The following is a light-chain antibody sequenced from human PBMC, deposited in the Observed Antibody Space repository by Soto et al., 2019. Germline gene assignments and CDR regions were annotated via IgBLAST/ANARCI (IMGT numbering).Light chain of an antibody. CDR2: DVS. V-gene: IGLV2-14*03. CDR1: SSDIGTYNF. Sequence: QSVLTQPASGSGSPGQSITIYCTGTSSDIGTYNFVSWYQQHPGKAPQLLIYDVSFRPSGVSDRFSGSKSGSTASLTISGLQSKDEANYFCSSYAASSAVVFGGGTKVTVL. J-gene: IGLJ2*01. CDR3: SSYAASSAVV.